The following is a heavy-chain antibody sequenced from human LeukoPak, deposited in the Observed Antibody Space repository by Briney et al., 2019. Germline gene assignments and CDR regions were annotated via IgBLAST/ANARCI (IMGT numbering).Heavy chain of an antibody. J-gene: IGHJ4*02. V-gene: IGHV1-69*05. CDR2: IIPIFGTA. CDR3: ARVLSYYDSSGYPPFD. Sequence: SVKVSCKASGGTFSSYAISWLRQAPGQGLEWMGRIIPIFGTANYAQKFQGRVTITTDESTSTAYMELSSLRSEDTAVYYCARVLSYYDSSGYPPFDWGQGTLVTVSS. D-gene: IGHD3-22*01. CDR1: GGTFSSYA.